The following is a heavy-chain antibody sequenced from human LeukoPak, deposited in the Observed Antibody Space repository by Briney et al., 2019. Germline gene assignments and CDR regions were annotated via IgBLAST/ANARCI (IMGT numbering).Heavy chain of an antibody. CDR2: IKPDGSDK. Sequence: GRSLRLSCAASGFSFSTYWMGWARQAPGKGLEWVANIKPDGSDKNYVDSVKGRFTISRDNAKNSLFLQMNSLRVEDTAMYYCGASTLSWGQGTLVTVSS. CDR3: GASTLS. V-gene: IGHV3-7*01. CDR1: GFSFSTYW. J-gene: IGHJ5*02.